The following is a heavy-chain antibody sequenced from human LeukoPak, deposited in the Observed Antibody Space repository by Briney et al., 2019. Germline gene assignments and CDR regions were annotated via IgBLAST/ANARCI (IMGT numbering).Heavy chain of an antibody. CDR2: ISSSGTNK. V-gene: IGHV3-48*03. Sequence: GGSLRLSCAASGFSFSSYEMNWVRQAPGKGLEWISYISSSGTNKYYADSVKGRFTISRDNAKNSLYLQMYTLRAEDTAVYYCARAGFYYGMDVWGQGTTVTVSS. CDR1: GFSFSSYE. CDR3: ARAGFYYGMDV. J-gene: IGHJ6*02.